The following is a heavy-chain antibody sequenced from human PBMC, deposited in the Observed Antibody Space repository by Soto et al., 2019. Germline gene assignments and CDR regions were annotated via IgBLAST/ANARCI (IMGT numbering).Heavy chain of an antibody. V-gene: IGHV4-34*01. J-gene: IGHJ4*02. CDR3: ARVGYCSSTPCWPIGYFEY. CDR1: GGSFSGYY. Sequence: SETLSLTCAVYGGSFSGYYWSWIRQPPGKGLEWIGEINHSGSTNYNPSLKSRVTISVDTPKNQFSLKLTSVTAADTAVYYCARVGYCSSTPCWPIGYFEYWGQGTLVTVSS. D-gene: IGHD2-2*01. CDR2: INHSGST.